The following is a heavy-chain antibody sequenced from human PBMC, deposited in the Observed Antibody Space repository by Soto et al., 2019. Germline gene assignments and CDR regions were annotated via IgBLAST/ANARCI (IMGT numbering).Heavy chain of an antibody. CDR3: VRDGTKNLRDWFDP. V-gene: IGHV4-4*07. CDR2: IYATGTT. CDR1: GASISGFY. Sequence: QVQLQESGPGLVKPSETLSLTCTVSGASISGFYWSWIRKSAGKGLEWIGRIYATGTTNYNPSLKSRVMMSVDTSKKECSLKLRSVTAADTAVYYCVRDGTKNLRDWFDPWGQGISVTVSS. J-gene: IGHJ5*02. D-gene: IGHD1-1*01.